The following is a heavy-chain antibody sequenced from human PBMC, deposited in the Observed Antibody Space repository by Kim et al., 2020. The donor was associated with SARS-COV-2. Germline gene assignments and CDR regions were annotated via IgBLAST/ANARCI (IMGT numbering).Heavy chain of an antibody. D-gene: IGHD4-17*01. CDR2: INTNTGNP. V-gene: IGHV7-4-1*02. J-gene: IGHJ6*02. Sequence: ASVKVSCKASGYTFTSYAMNWVRQAPGQGLEWMGWINTNTGNPTYAQGFTGRFVFSLDTSVSTAYLQISSLKAEDTAVYYCARTSRYDQIATVTTYPPYYGMDVWGQGTTVTVSS. CDR3: ARTSRYDQIATVTTYPPYYGMDV. CDR1: GYTFTSYA.